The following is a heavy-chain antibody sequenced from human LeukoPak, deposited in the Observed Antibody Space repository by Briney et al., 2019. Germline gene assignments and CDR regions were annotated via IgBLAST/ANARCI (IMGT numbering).Heavy chain of an antibody. V-gene: IGHV3-21*01. D-gene: IGHD3-3*01. CDR3: VRDRAIILFGAFDI. CDR1: GFTFSTSS. CDR2: ISSRSHYM. Sequence: PGGSLRLSCAASGFTFSTSSMNWVRQAPGMGLEWISSISSRSHYMYYADSVKGRFTISRDNAKNSLYLQMNSLRDEDTAVYYCVRDRAIILFGAFDIWGQGTMVTVSS. J-gene: IGHJ3*02.